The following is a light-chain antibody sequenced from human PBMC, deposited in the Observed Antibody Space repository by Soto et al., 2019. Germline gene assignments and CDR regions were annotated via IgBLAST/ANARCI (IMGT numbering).Light chain of an antibody. CDR1: TFNLGSNA. CDR2: SND. J-gene: IGLJ2*01. V-gene: IGLV1-44*01. CDR3: AAWDDSLNGVV. Sequence: QSVLTQPPSASGTPGQRVTISCSGTTFNLGSNAVNWYHLLPGTAPKLLIYSNDHRPSGVPDRFSGSKSGTSASLAISGIPYEDEGDYYCAAWDDSLNGVVFGGGTKLTVL.